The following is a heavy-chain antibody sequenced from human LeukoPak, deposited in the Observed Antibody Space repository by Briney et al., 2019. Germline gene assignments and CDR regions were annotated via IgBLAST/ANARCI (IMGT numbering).Heavy chain of an antibody. CDR2: ISSSGSTI. D-gene: IGHD5-18*01. CDR3: ARDPSYSGYSYGYTFDY. Sequence: GGSLRLSCGVSGFTFSSYEMHWVRQAPGKGLEWVSYISSSGSTIYYADSVKGRFTISRDNAKNSLYLQMNSLRAEDTAVYYCARDPSYSGYSYGYTFDYWGQGTLVTVSS. CDR1: GFTFSSYE. V-gene: IGHV3-48*03. J-gene: IGHJ4*02.